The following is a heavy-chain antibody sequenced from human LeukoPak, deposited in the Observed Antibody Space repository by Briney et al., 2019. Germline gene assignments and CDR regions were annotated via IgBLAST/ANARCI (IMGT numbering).Heavy chain of an antibody. Sequence: ASVKVSCKASGYTFTSYDINWVRQATGQGPEWMGWMNPNSGNTGYAQKFQGRVTMTRNTSINTAYMELSSLRSEDTAVYYCARGNPYYYGSGSYPLDYWGQGTLVTVSS. J-gene: IGHJ4*02. V-gene: IGHV1-8*01. CDR1: GYTFTSYD. D-gene: IGHD3-10*01. CDR3: ARGNPYYYGSGSYPLDY. CDR2: MNPNSGNT.